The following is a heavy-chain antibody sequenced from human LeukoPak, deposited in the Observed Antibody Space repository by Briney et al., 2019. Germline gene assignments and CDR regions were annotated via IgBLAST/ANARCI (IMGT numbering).Heavy chain of an antibody. V-gene: IGHV4-39*07. D-gene: IGHD1-1*01. J-gene: IGHJ3*02. CDR2: IYYSGST. CDR1: GGSISSSSYY. CDR3: ESLTRHAFDI. Sequence: SETLSLTCTVSGGSISSSSYYWGWIRQPPGKGLEWIGSIYYSGSTYYNPSLKSRVTISVDTSKNHFSLNLTPVTPAYTAVFNCESLTRHAFDIWGQGTMVTVSS.